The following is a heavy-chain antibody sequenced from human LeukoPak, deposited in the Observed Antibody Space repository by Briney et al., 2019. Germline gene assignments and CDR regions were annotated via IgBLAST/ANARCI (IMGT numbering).Heavy chain of an antibody. J-gene: IGHJ4*02. V-gene: IGHV3-7*01. CDR1: GFTFSSYW. CDR2: IKQDGSET. D-gene: IGHD6-13*01. CDR3: ARVDGSSSCPDY. Sequence: GGSLRLSCPPSGFTFSSYWMSWVRQPPGKGRGWVANIKQDGSETYYVDSVKGRVTISRDNDKNLLYLEMNSLRAEDTALYYCARVDGSSSCPDYWGQGTLVTVSS.